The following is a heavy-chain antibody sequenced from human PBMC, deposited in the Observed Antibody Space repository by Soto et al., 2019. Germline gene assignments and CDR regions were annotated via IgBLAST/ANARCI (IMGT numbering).Heavy chain of an antibody. CDR2: ISSSSSYI. CDR3: ARERDGIGGSCPSSYGY. Sequence: GVSLNLSCASTCFPFLSYSMKWVLQAPGPGLEWVSSISSSSSYIYYADSVKGRFTISRDNAKNSLYLQMNSLRAEDTAVYYCARERDGIGGSCPSSYGYWGKVT. CDR1: CFPFLSYS. V-gene: IGHV3-21*01. J-gene: IGHJ4*02. D-gene: IGHD2-15*01.